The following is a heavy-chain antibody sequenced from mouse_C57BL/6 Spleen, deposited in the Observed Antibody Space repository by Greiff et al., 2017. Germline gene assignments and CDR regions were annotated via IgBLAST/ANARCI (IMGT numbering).Heavy chain of an antibody. CDR1: GYSITSGYY. V-gene: IGHV3-6*01. J-gene: IGHJ3*01. CDR3: ARDEGAY. CDR2: ISYDGSN. Sequence: VQLQQSGPGLVKPSQSLSLTCSVTGYSITSGYYWNWIRQFPGNKLEWMGYISYDGSNNYNPSLQNRISITRDTSKNQFFLKLNSVTTEDTATYYCARDEGAYWGQGTLVTVSA.